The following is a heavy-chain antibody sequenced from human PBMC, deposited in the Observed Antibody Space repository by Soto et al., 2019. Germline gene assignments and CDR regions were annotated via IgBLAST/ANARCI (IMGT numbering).Heavy chain of an antibody. Sequence: GASVKVSCKASGYTFTGYYMHWVRQAPGQGLEWMGWINPNSGGTNYAQKFQGWVTMTRDTSISTAYMELSRLRSDDTAVYYCARGGYCSSTSCYRDYYYGMDVWGQGTTVTVSS. CDR3: ARGGYCSSTSCYRDYYYGMDV. V-gene: IGHV1-2*04. D-gene: IGHD2-2*01. J-gene: IGHJ6*02. CDR2: INPNSGGT. CDR1: GYTFTGYY.